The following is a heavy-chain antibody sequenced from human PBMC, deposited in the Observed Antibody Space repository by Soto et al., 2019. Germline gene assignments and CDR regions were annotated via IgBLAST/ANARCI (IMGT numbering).Heavy chain of an antibody. Sequence: ASVKVSCKASGYTFTSYGISWVRQAPGQGLEWMGGIIPIFGTANYAQKFQGRVTITADESTSTAYMELSSLRSEDTAVYYCARTTGYCSGGSCYGLGKFDPWGQGTLVTVSS. V-gene: IGHV1-69*13. CDR1: GYTFTSYG. CDR2: IIPIFGTA. D-gene: IGHD2-15*01. CDR3: ARTTGYCSGGSCYGLGKFDP. J-gene: IGHJ5*02.